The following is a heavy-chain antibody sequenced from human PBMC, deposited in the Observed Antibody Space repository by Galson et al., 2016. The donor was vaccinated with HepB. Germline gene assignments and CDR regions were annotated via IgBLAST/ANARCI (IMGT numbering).Heavy chain of an antibody. Sequence: SLRLSCASSGFTFSSYVMSWVRQAPGKGLQWVSGISASGDTTYYADSVKGRSTISRDNSKNTLYLQMNSLRAEDMALYYCAKGGWVVTDTFDIWGQGTMVTVSS. J-gene: IGHJ3*02. CDR2: ISASGDTT. CDR3: AKGGWVVTDTFDI. CDR1: GFTFSSYV. V-gene: IGHV3-23*01. D-gene: IGHD2-21*02.